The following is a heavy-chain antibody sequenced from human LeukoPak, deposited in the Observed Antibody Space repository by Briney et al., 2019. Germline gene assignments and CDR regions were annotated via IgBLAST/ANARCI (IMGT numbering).Heavy chain of an antibody. Sequence: ASVKVSFKASGYTFTSYGISWVRQAPGQGLEWMGWISAYNGNTNYAQKLQGRVTMTTDTSRSTAYMELRSLRSDDTAVYYCARGSRLSYDILTGYHHWGQGTLVTVSS. CDR3: ARGSRLSYDILTGYHH. CDR2: ISAYNGNT. V-gene: IGHV1-18*01. J-gene: IGHJ4*02. D-gene: IGHD3-9*01. CDR1: GYTFTSYG.